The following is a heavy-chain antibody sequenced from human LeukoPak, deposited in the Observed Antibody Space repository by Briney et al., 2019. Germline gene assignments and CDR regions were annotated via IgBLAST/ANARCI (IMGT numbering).Heavy chain of an antibody. D-gene: IGHD1-1*01. J-gene: IGHJ5*02. CDR2: INPNTGGT. CDR1: GYTFTGYY. V-gene: IGHV1-2*02. Sequence: ASVKVSCKASGYTFTGYYMHWVRQAPGQGLGWVGWINPNTGGTNYAQKFQGRVTMTRDTSISTAYMEVSSLRSDDTAVYYCARDPAGPNGWFDPWGQGTLVTVSS. CDR3: ARDPAGPNGWFDP.